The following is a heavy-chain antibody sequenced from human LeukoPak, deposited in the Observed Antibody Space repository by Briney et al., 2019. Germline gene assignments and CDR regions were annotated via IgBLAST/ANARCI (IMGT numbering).Heavy chain of an antibody. CDR1: GGSISSSSYY. CDR2: IYYSGST. V-gene: IGHV4-39*01. CDR3: ASSDTAMVTIWFDP. D-gene: IGHD5-18*01. J-gene: IGHJ5*02. Sequence: SETLSLTCTVSGGSISSSSYYWGWIRQPPGKGLEWIGSIYYSGSTYYNPSLKSRVTISVDTSKNQFSLKLSSVTAADTAVYYCASSDTAMVTIWFDPWGQGTLVTVSS.